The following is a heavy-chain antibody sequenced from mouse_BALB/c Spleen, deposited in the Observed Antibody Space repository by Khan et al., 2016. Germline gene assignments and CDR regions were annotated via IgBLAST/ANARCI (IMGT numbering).Heavy chain of an antibody. CDR3: ASWDFDY. J-gene: IGHJ2*01. CDR1: GFNIKDTY. V-gene: IGHV14-3*02. Sequence: VQLQQSGAELVKPGASVKLSCTASGFNIKDTYMHWVKQRPEQGLEWIGRIDPANGNTKYDPKFQGKATITADTSSNTAYLQLSSLTSEDTAVYSWASWDFDYWGQGTTLTVSS. D-gene: IGHD4-1*01. CDR2: IDPANGNT.